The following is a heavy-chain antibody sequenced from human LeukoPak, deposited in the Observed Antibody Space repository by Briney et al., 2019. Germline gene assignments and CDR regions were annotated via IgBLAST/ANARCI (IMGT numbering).Heavy chain of an antibody. Sequence: PGGSLRLPCAASGFTFSSYAMHWVRQAPGKGLEWVAVISYDGSNKYYADSVRGRFTISRDNSKNTLYLQMNSLRAEDTAVYYCARESSSYYFDYWGQGTLVTVSS. V-gene: IGHV3-30*04. J-gene: IGHJ4*02. CDR2: ISYDGSNK. CDR1: GFTFSSYA. D-gene: IGHD6-6*01. CDR3: ARESSSYYFDY.